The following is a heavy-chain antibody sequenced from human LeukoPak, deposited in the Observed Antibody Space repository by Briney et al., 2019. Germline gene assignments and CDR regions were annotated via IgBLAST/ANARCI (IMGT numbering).Heavy chain of an antibody. Sequence: GGTLRLSCAASGFTFSSYGMSWVRQAPGKGLEGVAFIRYDGSNKYYADSVKGRFTISRDNSKNTLYLQMNSLRAEDTAVYYCAKGAHYGSGSTDYWGQGTLVTGSS. D-gene: IGHD3-10*01. CDR3: AKGAHYGSGSTDY. V-gene: IGHV3-30*02. CDR2: IRYDGSNK. J-gene: IGHJ4*02. CDR1: GFTFSSYG.